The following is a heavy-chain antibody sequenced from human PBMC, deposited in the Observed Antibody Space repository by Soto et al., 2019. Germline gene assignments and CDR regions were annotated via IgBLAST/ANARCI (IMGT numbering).Heavy chain of an antibody. Sequence: GASVKVSCKASVYRFNNYAMHWVRQAPGQRLEWMGWINAGNGNTKYSQKFQGRVIITRDTSASTAYMELSSLRSEDTAVYFCAVGRIAVAGIDSWGQGTLVTVSS. D-gene: IGHD6-19*01. J-gene: IGHJ4*02. V-gene: IGHV1-3*01. CDR1: VYRFNNYA. CDR3: AVGRIAVAGIDS. CDR2: INAGNGNT.